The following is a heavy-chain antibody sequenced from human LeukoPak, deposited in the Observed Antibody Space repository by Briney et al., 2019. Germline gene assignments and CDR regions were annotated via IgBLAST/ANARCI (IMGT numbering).Heavy chain of an antibody. D-gene: IGHD3-3*01. J-gene: IGHJ3*02. V-gene: IGHV3-30*02. Sequence: GGSLRLSCAASGFTFSSYGMHWVRQAPGKGLEWVAFIRYDGSNKYYADSVKGRFTISRDNSKNTLYLQMNSLRAEDTAVYYCAKDLDYDFWSGYYPDAFDIWGQGTMVTVSS. CDR2: IRYDGSNK. CDR1: GFTFSSYG. CDR3: AKDLDYDFWSGYYPDAFDI.